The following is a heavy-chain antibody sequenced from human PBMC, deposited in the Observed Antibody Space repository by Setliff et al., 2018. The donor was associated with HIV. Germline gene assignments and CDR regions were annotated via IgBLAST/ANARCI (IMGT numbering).Heavy chain of an antibody. V-gene: IGHV1-3*04. Sequence: AASVKVSCKASGYTFRNYAVHWVRQAPGQRLEWMGWIDSGSGAAHYTQNFQGRVTLTADKSTSTASMEMSSLTYEDTAVYFCARSFNGLTFDSWGPGTLVTVSS. D-gene: IGHD2-8*01. CDR1: GYTFRNYA. CDR2: IDSGSGAA. J-gene: IGHJ4*02. CDR3: ARSFNGLTFDS.